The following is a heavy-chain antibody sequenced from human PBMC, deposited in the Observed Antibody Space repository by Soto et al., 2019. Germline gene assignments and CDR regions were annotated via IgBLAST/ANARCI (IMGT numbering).Heavy chain of an antibody. J-gene: IGHJ6*02. Sequence: QVQLQESGPGLVEPSGTLSLTCAVSGGSISSSNWWSWVRQPPGKGLEWIGEIYHSGSTNYNPSLKSRVTISVDKSKNQFSLKLSSVTAADTAVYYCARERAFGESSPGYYYYGMDVWGQGTTVTVSS. D-gene: IGHD3-10*01. CDR3: ARERAFGESSPGYYYYGMDV. V-gene: IGHV4-4*02. CDR1: GGSISSSNW. CDR2: IYHSGST.